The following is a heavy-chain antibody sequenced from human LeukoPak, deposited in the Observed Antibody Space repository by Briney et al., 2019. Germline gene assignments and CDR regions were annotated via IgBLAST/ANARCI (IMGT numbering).Heavy chain of an antibody. D-gene: IGHD2/OR15-2a*01. J-gene: IGHJ4*02. CDR3: AKDRYPGYYDY. CDR2: ISGSGGST. V-gene: IGHV3-23*01. CDR1: GFTFSNYA. Sequence: GGSLRLSCAASGFTFSNYAMSWVRQTPGKGLEWVSTISGSGGSTYYADSVKGRFTISSDDSKNTLYLQMNSLRAEDTALYYCAKDRYPGYYDYWGQGTLVTVSS.